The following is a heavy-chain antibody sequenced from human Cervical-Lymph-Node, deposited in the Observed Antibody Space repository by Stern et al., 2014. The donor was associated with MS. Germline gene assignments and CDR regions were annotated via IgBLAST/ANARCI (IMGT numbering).Heavy chain of an antibody. CDR3: ARSTTTTNWTWFDP. J-gene: IGHJ5*02. CDR2: IIPLLDVV. V-gene: IGHV1-69*09. CDR1: GGTFSNYA. D-gene: IGHD1-1*01. Sequence: VQLVESGTEVKKPGSSVKVSCKASGGTFSNYAVNWVRQAPGQGFEWMGRIIPLLDVVNDAQKFQGRVTISADKSTTTAYMELSSLRADDTGIYFCARSTTTTNWTWFDPWGQGTLVIVSS.